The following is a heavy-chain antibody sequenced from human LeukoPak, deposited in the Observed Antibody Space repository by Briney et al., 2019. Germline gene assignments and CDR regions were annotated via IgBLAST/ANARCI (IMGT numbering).Heavy chain of an antibody. CDR2: INPNSGGT. Sequence: GASVKVSCKASGYTFTGYYMHWVRQAPGQGLEWMGWINPNSGGTNYAQKFQGRVTMTRDTSISTAYMELSRLRSDDTAVYYCARTLAYCGGDCYQYFDYWGQGTLVTVSS. D-gene: IGHD2-21*02. CDR1: GYTFTGYY. V-gene: IGHV1-2*02. CDR3: ARTLAYCGGDCYQYFDY. J-gene: IGHJ4*02.